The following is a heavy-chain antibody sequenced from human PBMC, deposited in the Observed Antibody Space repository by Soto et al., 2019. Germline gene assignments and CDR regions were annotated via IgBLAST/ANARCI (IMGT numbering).Heavy chain of an antibody. CDR3: AKNGQPPYYYYGMDV. CDR2: ISGYNGDT. D-gene: IGHD2-8*01. Sequence: QGQLVQSGVEVKKPGASVKVSCKASGYTFSRYGISWVRQAPGQGLEWMGWISGYNGDTNYAQKFQGRVTMTIDTSTNTAYMELRTLTSDATAVYYCAKNGQPPYYYYGMDVWGQGTTVSVSS. CDR1: GYTFSRYG. J-gene: IGHJ6*02. V-gene: IGHV1-18*01.